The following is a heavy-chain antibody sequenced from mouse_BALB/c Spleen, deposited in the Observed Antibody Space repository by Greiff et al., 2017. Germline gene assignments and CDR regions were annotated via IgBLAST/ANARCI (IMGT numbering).Heavy chain of an antibody. CDR2: INPGSGGT. CDR1: GYAFTNYL. D-gene: IGHD1-2*01. Sequence: QVQLQQSGAELVRPGTSVKVSCKASGYAFTNYLIEWVKQRPGQGLEWIGVINPGSGGTNYNEKFKGKATLTADKSSSTAYMQLSSLTSDDSAVYFCARVRLRYFDYWGQGTTLTVSS. CDR3: ARVRLRYFDY. V-gene: IGHV1-54*01. J-gene: IGHJ2*01.